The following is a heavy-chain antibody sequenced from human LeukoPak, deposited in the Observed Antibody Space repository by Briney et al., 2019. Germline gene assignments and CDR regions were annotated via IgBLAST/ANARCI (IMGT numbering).Heavy chain of an antibody. D-gene: IGHD6-19*01. CDR1: GFTFSKYW. CDR2: INTDGTVT. V-gene: IGHV3-74*01. CDR3: ATKQWLAPPPDS. J-gene: IGHJ4*02. Sequence: AGGSLRLSCAASGFTFSKYWMLWVRQAPGKALESVSRINTDGTVTTYADSVKGRFTVSRDNADNTMFLQMNSVRDGDTAVYYCATKQWLAPPPDSWGQGTPVTVSS.